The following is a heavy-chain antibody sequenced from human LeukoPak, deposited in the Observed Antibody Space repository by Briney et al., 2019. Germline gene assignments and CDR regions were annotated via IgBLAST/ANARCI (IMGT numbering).Heavy chain of an antibody. D-gene: IGHD6-19*01. Sequence: SETLSLTCAVYGGSFSGYYWSWIRQPPGKGLEWIGEINHSGSTNYNPSLKSRVTISVDTSKNQFSLKLSSVTAADTAVYYCARRGYSSGWFDYWGQGTLVTVSS. CDR3: ARRGYSSGWFDY. J-gene: IGHJ4*02. CDR2: INHSGST. V-gene: IGHV4-34*01. CDR1: GGSFSGYY.